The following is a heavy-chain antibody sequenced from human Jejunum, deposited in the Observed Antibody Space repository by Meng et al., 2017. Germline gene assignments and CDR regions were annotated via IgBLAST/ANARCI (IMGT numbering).Heavy chain of an antibody. V-gene: IGHV6-1*01. Sequence: QFLPHQVCSGSAHTPQPLPQTRPTSGDRVFRHLVTWNWIRQSPSRGLEWRGRTYYRAKWDKDNAVCVKSRITISADTSKNHFHLQLNCVTTEDTAVYYCARVRDGVFENWGQGTLVTVSS. CDR1: GDRVFRHLVT. J-gene: IGHJ4*02. CDR3: ARVRDGVFEN. D-gene: IGHD3-10*01. CDR2: TYYRAKWDK.